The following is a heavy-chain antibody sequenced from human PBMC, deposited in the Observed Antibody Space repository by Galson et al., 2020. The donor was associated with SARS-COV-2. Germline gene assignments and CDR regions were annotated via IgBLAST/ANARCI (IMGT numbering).Heavy chain of an antibody. J-gene: IGHJ4*02. CDR3: VKDRMCRIHDSFDY. CDR2: ISNRGDRT. V-gene: IGHV3-23*01. Sequence: GGSLTLSCATSGFTFSTYVMSWARQSPGKGLEWLTPISNRGDRTYYADSVRGRFTISRDNSKNTLYLQLNSLRAEDTATYYCVKDRMCRIHDSFDYWGPGTQVTVSS. CDR1: GFTFSTYV.